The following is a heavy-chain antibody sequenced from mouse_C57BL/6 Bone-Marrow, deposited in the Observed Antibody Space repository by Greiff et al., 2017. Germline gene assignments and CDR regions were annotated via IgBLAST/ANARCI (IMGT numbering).Heavy chain of an antibody. CDR2: IDPSDSYT. D-gene: IGHD4-1*01. V-gene: IGHV1-69*01. CDR1: GYTFTSYW. Sequence: QVQLQQPGAELVMPGASVKLSCKASGYTFTSYWMHWVKQRPGQGLEWIGEIDPSDSYTNYNQKFKGKSTLTVDKSSSPAYMQLSSLTSEDSAVYDCAREDWHESDGGYWYFDVWGTGTTVTVSS. J-gene: IGHJ1*03. CDR3: AREDWHESDGGYWYFDV.